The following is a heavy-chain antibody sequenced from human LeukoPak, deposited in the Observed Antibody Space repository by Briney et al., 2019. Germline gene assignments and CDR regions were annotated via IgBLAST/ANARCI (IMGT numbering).Heavy chain of an antibody. D-gene: IGHD3-10*01. J-gene: IGHJ4*02. CDR2: ISGSDSSI. V-gene: IGHV3-48*01. Sequence: GGSLRLSCAASGFILSTYDMNWVRQAPGKGLEWVSFISGSDSSIYYADSVKGRFTISRDNAKNALYLQMDGLRVDDTAVYYCARGGEYWGQGTLVTVSS. CDR1: GFILSTYD. CDR3: ARGGEY.